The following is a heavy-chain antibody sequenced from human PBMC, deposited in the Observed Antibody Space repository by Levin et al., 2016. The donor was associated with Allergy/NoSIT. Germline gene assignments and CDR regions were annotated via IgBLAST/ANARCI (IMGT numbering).Heavy chain of an antibody. CDR3: ARPRDALDV. V-gene: IGHV3-74*01. CDR1: GFTFSGYW. CDR2: MNNDGTIT. Sequence: GGSLRLSCVASGFTFSGYWMHWVRQAPGKGLEWVSRMNNDGTITNYADSVRGRFTISRDNAKNTLYLQMNSLRAEDTAAYYCARPRDALDVWGQGTTVTVSS. J-gene: IGHJ6*02.